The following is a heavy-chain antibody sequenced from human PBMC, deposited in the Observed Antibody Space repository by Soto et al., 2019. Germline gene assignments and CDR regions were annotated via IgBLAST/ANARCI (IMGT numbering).Heavy chain of an antibody. V-gene: IGHV1-46*01. Sequence: GASVKVSCKASGYTFTSYYMHWVRQAPGQGLEWMGIINPSGGSTSYAQKFQGRVTMTRDTSTSTVYMELSSLRSEDTAVYYCARDRTDIVLMVYATGGLYFDYWGQGTLVTVSS. CDR2: INPSGGST. J-gene: IGHJ4*02. CDR3: ARDRTDIVLMVYATGGLYFDY. D-gene: IGHD2-8*01. CDR1: GYTFTSYY.